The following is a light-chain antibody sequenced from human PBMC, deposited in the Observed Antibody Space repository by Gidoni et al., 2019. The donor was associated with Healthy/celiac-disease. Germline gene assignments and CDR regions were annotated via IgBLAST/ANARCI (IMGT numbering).Light chain of an antibody. CDR1: NIGSKS. Sequence: SYVLTQPHSVSVAPGKTARTTCGGNNIGSKSVHWYQQKPGQAPVLVIYYDSDRPSGIPERFSGSNSGNTATLTISRVEAGDEADYYCQVWDSSSDQWVFGGGTKLTVL. J-gene: IGLJ3*02. V-gene: IGLV3-21*04. CDR3: QVWDSSSDQWV. CDR2: YDS.